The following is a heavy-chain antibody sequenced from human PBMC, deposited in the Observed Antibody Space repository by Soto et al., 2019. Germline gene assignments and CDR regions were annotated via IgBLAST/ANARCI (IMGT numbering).Heavy chain of an antibody. CDR3: ARPRLARPSAFFYFDY. D-gene: IGHD3-3*01. CDR2: IYYSGST. J-gene: IGHJ4*02. CDR1: GGSISSYY. V-gene: IGHV4-59*01. Sequence: SETLSLTCTVSGGSISSYYWSWIRQPPGKGLEWIGYIYYSGSTNYNPSLKSRVTISVDTSKNQFSLKLSSVTAADTAVYYCARPRLARPSAFFYFDYWGQGTLVTVSS.